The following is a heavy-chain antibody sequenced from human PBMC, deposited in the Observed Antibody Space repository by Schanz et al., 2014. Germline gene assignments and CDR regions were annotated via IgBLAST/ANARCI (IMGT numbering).Heavy chain of an antibody. Sequence: QVQLVQSGAEVKKPGSPVKVSCTASGGTFSSYTISWIRQAPGQGLEWMGRIIPVLAIADYAQKFQGRVTITADKSTSTASMELSSLRSEDTAVYYCAGTYCSSTSCYTGYYYMDVWGKGTTVTVSS. J-gene: IGHJ6*03. CDR3: AGTYCSSTSCYTGYYYMDV. V-gene: IGHV1-69*02. D-gene: IGHD2-2*02. CDR1: GGTFSSYT. CDR2: IIPVLAIA.